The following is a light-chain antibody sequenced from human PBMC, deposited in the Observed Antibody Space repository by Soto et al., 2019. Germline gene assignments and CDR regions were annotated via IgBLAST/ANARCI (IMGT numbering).Light chain of an antibody. V-gene: IGKV3-20*01. CDR1: RSVSSNF. Sequence: EIVLTQSPGTRSLSPGERATLFCRTSRSVSSNFLAWYQHKPGQAPRLLSYGASSRATGIPDRFSVSGSGTDFTLTISRLEPEDFAVYYCQQYGSSPGTFGQGTKVEIK. CDR3: QQYGSSPGT. CDR2: GAS. J-gene: IGKJ1*01.